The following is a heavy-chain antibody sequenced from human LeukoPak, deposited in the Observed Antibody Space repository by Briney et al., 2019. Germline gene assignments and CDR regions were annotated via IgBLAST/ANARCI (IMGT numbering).Heavy chain of an antibody. V-gene: IGHV3-23*01. CDR2: ITDSGGNT. Sequence: GGSLRLSCAASGFTFSNYAMSWVRRAPGKGLEWVSKITDSGGNTYYADSVKGRFTISRDKSKNTLYLQMNSLRAEDTAVYYCAKDSYGSGSYYSYWGQGTLVTVSS. CDR3: AKDSYGSGSYYSY. CDR1: GFTFSNYA. D-gene: IGHD3-10*01. J-gene: IGHJ4*02.